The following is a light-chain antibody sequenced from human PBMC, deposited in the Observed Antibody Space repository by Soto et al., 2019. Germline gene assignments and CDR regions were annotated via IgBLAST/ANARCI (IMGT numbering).Light chain of an antibody. CDR3: TSYTSITILV. Sequence: QSALTQPASVSGSPGQSITISCTGTNSDIGAYNYVSWYQHLPGKAPKLLIYGVTNRPSGVSSRFSGSMSGNTASLTISGLKAEDEADYYCTSYTSITILVFGGGTKLTV. CDR2: GVT. CDR1: NSDIGAYNY. V-gene: IGLV2-14*01. J-gene: IGLJ2*01.